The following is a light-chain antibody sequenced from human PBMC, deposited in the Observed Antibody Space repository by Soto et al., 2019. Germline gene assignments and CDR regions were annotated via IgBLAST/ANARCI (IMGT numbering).Light chain of an antibody. J-gene: IGKJ1*01. V-gene: IGKV3-15*01. CDR1: QSVNSN. Sequence: EIVMTQSPATLSVSPGETATLSCRASQSVNSNLAWYQQKPGQAPRLLIYGASTRATGIPARFSGSGSGTEFTLTISSLQSEDFAVYYCQQYKNWPPLTFGQGTKVEIK. CDR2: GAS. CDR3: QQYKNWPPLT.